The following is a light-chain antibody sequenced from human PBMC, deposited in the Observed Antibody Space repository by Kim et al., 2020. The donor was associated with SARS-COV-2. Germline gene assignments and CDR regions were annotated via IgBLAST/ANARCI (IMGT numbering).Light chain of an antibody. CDR3: QQYYGSPLT. J-gene: IGKJ4*01. Sequence: PGERGTLSCRASHSVINNYLAWYQQKPGQAPTLLIYGASSRATGIPDRFSGSGSGTDFTLTINRLEPEDFAVYYCQQYYGSPLTFGGGTKV. CDR2: GAS. V-gene: IGKV3-20*01. CDR1: HSVINNY.